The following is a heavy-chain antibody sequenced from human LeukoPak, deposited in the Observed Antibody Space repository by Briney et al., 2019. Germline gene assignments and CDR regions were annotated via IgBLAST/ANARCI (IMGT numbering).Heavy chain of an antibody. CDR3: ARSTSSEYDIYHFDY. CDR2: IWYDGNNK. CDR1: GFTSSSYG. J-gene: IGHJ4*02. D-gene: IGHD3-9*01. V-gene: IGHV3-33*01. Sequence: PGRSLRLSCAASGFTSSSYGMHWVRQAPGKGLEWVAVIWYDGNNKYYADSVKGRFTISRDNSKNTLYLQMNSLRAEDTAVYYCARSTSSEYDIYHFDYWGQGTLVTVSS.